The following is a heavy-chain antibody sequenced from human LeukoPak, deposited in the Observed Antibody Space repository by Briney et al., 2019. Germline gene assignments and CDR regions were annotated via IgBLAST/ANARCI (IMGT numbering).Heavy chain of an antibody. CDR1: GFTFINSA. V-gene: IGHV3-23*01. D-gene: IGHD6-19*01. Sequence: GGSLRLSCAASGFTFINSAMTWVRQAPGKGLEWVSSMSGSGGSTYYADSVKGRFTISRDNSKNTLYLQMNNLRAEDTALYYCAKNRGQWLVPVDYWGQGTLVSVSS. CDR2: MSGSGGST. J-gene: IGHJ4*02. CDR3: AKNRGQWLVPVDY.